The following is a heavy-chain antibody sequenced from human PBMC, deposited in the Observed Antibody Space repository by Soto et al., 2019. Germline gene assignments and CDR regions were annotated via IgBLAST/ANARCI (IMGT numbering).Heavy chain of an antibody. CDR1: GFTFSSYA. D-gene: IGHD2-8*02. Sequence: EVHLLESGGGLVQPGGSLRLSCAASGFTFSSYAMAWVRQAPGKGPEWVATISGGDDTTYYADSVKGRFTISRDNFKNSLYLQMTSLRAQDTAIYYGVKDWTGSTCPCLDVWGQGTTVTVSS. CDR3: VKDWTGSTCPCLDV. V-gene: IGHV3-23*01. CDR2: ISGGDDTT. J-gene: IGHJ6*02.